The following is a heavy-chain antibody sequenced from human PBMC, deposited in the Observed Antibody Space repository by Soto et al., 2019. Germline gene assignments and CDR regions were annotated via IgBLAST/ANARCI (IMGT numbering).Heavy chain of an antibody. D-gene: IGHD2-2*01. V-gene: IGHV4-31*03. CDR2: IYYSGST. Sequence: SETLSLTCTVSGGSISSGGYYWSWIRQHPGKGLGWIGYIYYSGSTYYNPSLKSRVTISVDTSKNQFSLKLSSVTAADTAVYYCARDIYCSSTGCYSGYYYYYMDVWGKGTTVTVSS. CDR1: GGSISSGGYY. CDR3: ARDIYCSSTGCYSGYYYYYMDV. J-gene: IGHJ6*03.